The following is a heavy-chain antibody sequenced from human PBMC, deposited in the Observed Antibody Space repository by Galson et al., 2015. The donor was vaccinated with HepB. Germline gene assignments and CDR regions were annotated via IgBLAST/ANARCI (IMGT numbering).Heavy chain of an antibody. CDR1: GGTFSSYA. CDR2: IIPILGIA. J-gene: IGHJ6*02. D-gene: IGHD3-10*01. CDR3: VRGPGYYGSGSRYYYGMDV. Sequence: SVKVSCKASGGTFSSYAISWVRPAPGQGLEWMGRIIPILGIANYAQKFQGRVTITADKSTSTAYMELSSLRSEDTAVYYCVRGPGYYGSGSRYYYGMDVWGQGTTVTVSS. V-gene: IGHV1-69*04.